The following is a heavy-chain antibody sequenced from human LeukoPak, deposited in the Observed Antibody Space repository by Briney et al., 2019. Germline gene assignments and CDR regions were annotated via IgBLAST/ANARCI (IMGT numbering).Heavy chain of an antibody. CDR3: ARHPFATNWFDP. J-gene: IGHJ5*02. D-gene: IGHD3-3*01. Sequence: SETLSLTCTVSGGSISSSSYYWGWIRQPPGKGLEWIGSIYYSGSTYYNPSLMSRVTISVDTSKNQFSLKLSSVTAADTAVYYCARHPFATNWFDPWGQGTLVTVSS. CDR1: GGSISSSSYY. V-gene: IGHV4-39*01. CDR2: IYYSGST.